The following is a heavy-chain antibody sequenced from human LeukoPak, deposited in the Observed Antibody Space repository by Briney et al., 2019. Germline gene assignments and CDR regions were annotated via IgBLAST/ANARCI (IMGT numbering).Heavy chain of an antibody. Sequence: ASVKVSCKASGYTFTSYDINWVRQATGQGLEWMGWMNPNSGNTGYAQKFQGRVTITRNTSISTAYMELSSLRSEDTAVYYCARGRPAEVGATAYYLDYWGQGTLVTVSS. CDR3: ARGRPAEVGATAYYLDY. CDR2: MNPNSGNT. D-gene: IGHD1-26*01. J-gene: IGHJ4*02. CDR1: GYTFTSYD. V-gene: IGHV1-8*03.